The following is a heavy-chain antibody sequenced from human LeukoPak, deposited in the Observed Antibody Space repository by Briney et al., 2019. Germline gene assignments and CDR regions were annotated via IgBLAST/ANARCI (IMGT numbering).Heavy chain of an antibody. CDR3: ARDPTIYGSGSYYFLDYYYYGMDV. D-gene: IGHD3-10*01. J-gene: IGHJ6*02. V-gene: IGHV1-3*01. CDR1: GYTFTSYA. Sequence: ASVKVSCKASGYTFTSYAMHWVRQAPGQGLEWMGWINAGNGNTKYSQKFQGRVTITRDTSASTAYMELSSLRSEDTAVYYCARDPTIYGSGSYYFLDYYYYGMDVWGQGTTVTVSS. CDR2: INAGNGNT.